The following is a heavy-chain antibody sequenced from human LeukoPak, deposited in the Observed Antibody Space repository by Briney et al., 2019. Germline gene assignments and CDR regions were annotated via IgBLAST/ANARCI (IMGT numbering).Heavy chain of an antibody. Sequence: ASVKVSCKASGYTFTSYYMHWVRQAPGQGLEWMGIINPSGGSTSYAQKFQGRVTMTRDTSTSTVYMELSSLRSEDTAVYYCAREGGHDSGGYHFDYWGQGTLVTVSS. J-gene: IGHJ4*02. CDR1: GYTFTSYY. D-gene: IGHD3-22*01. CDR3: AREGGHDSGGYHFDY. V-gene: IGHV1-46*01. CDR2: INPSGGST.